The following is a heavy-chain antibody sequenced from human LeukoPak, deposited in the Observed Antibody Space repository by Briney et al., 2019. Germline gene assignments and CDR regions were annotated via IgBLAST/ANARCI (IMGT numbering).Heavy chain of an antibody. D-gene: IGHD3-10*01. CDR1: GFTFSSYA. CDR3: AKGSGNGYGSGPFDY. V-gene: IGHV3-23*01. CDR2: ISTDAGET. Sequence: GGSLRLSCAASGFTFSSYAMSWVRQAPGRGLEWVSAISTDAGETHYADSVKGRFTISRDNSKNTVSLQMSSLRAEDTALYYCAKGSGNGYGSGPFDYWGQGTLVTVSS. J-gene: IGHJ4*02.